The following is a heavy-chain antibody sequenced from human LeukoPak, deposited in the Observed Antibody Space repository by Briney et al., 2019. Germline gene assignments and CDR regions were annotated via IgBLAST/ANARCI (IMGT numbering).Heavy chain of an antibody. CDR1: GFTFSRHW. J-gene: IGHJ4*02. V-gene: IGHV3-7*01. D-gene: IGHD6-19*01. CDR3: ARTVPGYPDDYFDY. Sequence: GGSLRLSCAASGFTFSRHWMSWVRQTPGKGLERVAHMDQDGSAIYYVDSVKGRFTISRDNAKNSLCLQMTGLTVADTAVYYCARTVPGYPDDYFDYWGQGTLVTVSS. CDR2: MDQDGSAI.